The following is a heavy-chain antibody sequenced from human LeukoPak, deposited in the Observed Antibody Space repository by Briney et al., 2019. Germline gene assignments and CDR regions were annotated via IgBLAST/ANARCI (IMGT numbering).Heavy chain of an antibody. D-gene: IGHD5-12*01. CDR1: GFNFSSYG. Sequence: GGSLRLSCAASGFNFSSYGMHWVRQAPGKGLEWVTSIWFDGSNIHYADSVKGRVIISRDNSKSALYLQMNSLRAEDTAIYYCAKTSGYRRFDPWGQGTLVTVSS. J-gene: IGHJ5*02. CDR2: IWFDGSNI. CDR3: AKTSGYRRFDP. V-gene: IGHV3-30*02.